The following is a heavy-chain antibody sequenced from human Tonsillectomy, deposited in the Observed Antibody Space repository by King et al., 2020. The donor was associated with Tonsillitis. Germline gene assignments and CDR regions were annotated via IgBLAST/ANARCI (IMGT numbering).Heavy chain of an antibody. CDR3: ATSDPY. CDR2: ISYDGTNK. Sequence: VQLVESGGDVVQPGRSLRLSCAASGFSFSSYAMHWVRQASGKGLEGVALISYDGTNKYYADSVRGRFTISRDNSKNTLYLQMNSLTAEDTAVYYCATSDPYWGQGTLVTVSS. J-gene: IGHJ4*02. V-gene: IGHV3-30*14. CDR1: GFSFSSYA.